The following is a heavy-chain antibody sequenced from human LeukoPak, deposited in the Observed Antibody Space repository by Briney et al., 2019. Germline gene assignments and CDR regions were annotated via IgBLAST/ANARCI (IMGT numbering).Heavy chain of an antibody. J-gene: IGHJ6*03. CDR1: GFSFSSYW. CDR2: INPDGTNT. V-gene: IGHV3-74*01. Sequence: PGGSLRLSCVTSGFSFSSYWMHWVRQAPGKGLVWVSDINPDGTNTNYADSVKGRFTMSRDNAKNTLYLQMNGLTADDTAVYYCVTAGHYFMDVWGKGTAIIVSS. CDR3: VTAGHYFMDV.